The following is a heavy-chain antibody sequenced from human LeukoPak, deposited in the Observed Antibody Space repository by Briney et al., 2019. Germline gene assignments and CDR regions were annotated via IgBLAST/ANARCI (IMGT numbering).Heavy chain of an antibody. D-gene: IGHD5-18*01. Sequence: GGSLRLSCAASGFTFSSYTMNWVRQAPGKGLQWVSTVSASSDIHYSDSVKGRFTISRDNARNSLYLQMNSLRDEDTAVYYCARDALHTAHFDYWAREPWSPSPQ. CDR1: GFTFSSYT. J-gene: IGHJ4*02. V-gene: IGHV3-48*02. CDR2: VSASSDI. CDR3: ARDALHTAHFDY.